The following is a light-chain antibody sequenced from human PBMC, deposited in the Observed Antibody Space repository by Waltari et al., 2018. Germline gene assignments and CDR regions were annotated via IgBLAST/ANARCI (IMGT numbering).Light chain of an antibody. V-gene: IGKV3-15*01. CDR1: QSVSSN. J-gene: IGKJ2*01. CDR2: GAS. CDR3: QQYDNWPPAYT. Sequence: EIVMTQSPATLSVSPGERVTLSCRARQSVSSNLAWYQQNPGQAPRLLIYGASTRATGIPARFSGSGSGTDFTLTISSLQSEDFAVYYCQQYDNWPPAYTFGQGTKLEI.